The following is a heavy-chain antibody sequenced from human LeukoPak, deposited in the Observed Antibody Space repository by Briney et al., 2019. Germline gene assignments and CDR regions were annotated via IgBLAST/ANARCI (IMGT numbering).Heavy chain of an antibody. CDR2: INSDGSGT. Sequence: PGGSLRLSCAASGFTFSSYWMHWVRQAPGKGLVWVSRINSDGSGTGYADSVKGRFTISRDNAKKSLYLQMNSLRAEDTAAYYCARAVYCSGGGCFWYFDLWGRGTLVTVSS. CDR3: ARAVYCSGGGCFWYFDL. CDR1: GFTFSSYW. J-gene: IGHJ2*01. V-gene: IGHV3-74*01. D-gene: IGHD2-15*01.